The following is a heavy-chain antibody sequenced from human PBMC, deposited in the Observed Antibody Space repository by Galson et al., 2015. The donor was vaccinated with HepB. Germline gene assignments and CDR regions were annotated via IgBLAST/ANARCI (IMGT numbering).Heavy chain of an antibody. CDR3: AREPLGSSWMRYYYGMDV. CDR2: ISYDGSNK. Sequence: SLRLSCAASGFTFSSYAMHWVRQAPGKGLEWVAVISYDGSNKYYADSVKGRFTISRDNSKNTLYLQMNSLRAEDTAVYYCAREPLGSSWMRYYYGMDVWGQGTTVTVSS. CDR1: GFTFSSYA. J-gene: IGHJ6*02. D-gene: IGHD6-13*01. V-gene: IGHV3-30-3*01.